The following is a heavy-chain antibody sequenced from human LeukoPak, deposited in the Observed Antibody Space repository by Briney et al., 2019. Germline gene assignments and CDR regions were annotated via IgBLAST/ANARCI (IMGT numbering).Heavy chain of an antibody. D-gene: IGHD2-15*01. Sequence: GGSLRLSCAASGFTFSSYWMSWVRQAPGKGLEWVANIKQDGSEKYYADSVKGRFTISRDNAKNSLYLQMNSLRAEDTAVYYCARPRGYCSGGSCRYYFDYWGQGTLVTVSS. V-gene: IGHV3-7*01. CDR3: ARPRGYCSGGSCRYYFDY. J-gene: IGHJ4*02. CDR1: GFTFSSYW. CDR2: IKQDGSEK.